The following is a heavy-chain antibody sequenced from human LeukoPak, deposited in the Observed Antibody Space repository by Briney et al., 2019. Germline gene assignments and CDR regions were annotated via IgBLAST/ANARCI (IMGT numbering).Heavy chain of an antibody. CDR1: EFTFSSYS. V-gene: IGHV3-23*01. CDR2: ISGSGGST. D-gene: IGHD1-26*01. Sequence: GGSLRLSCAASEFTFSSYSMSWVRQAPGKGLEWVSAISGSGGSTYYADSVKGRFTISRDNSKNTLYLQMNSLRAEDTAVYYCAKGSYPAYYFDYWGQGTLVTVSS. J-gene: IGHJ4*02. CDR3: AKGSYPAYYFDY.